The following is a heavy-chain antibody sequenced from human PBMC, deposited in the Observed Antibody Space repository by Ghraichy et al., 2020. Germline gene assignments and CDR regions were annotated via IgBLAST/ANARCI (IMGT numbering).Heavy chain of an antibody. CDR2: IPQDGSQK. V-gene: IGHV3-7*01. J-gene: IGHJ4*02. Sequence: RGSLRPSCAASGFTFSNYWMSWVRQAPGKGREWVANIPQDGSQKYYVDSVKGRFTISRDNAQKSLYLQMNSLSAEDTAVYYCAKIHCSGGRSDSYFESWGQGTLVTVSS. CDR1: GFTFSNYW. CDR3: AKIHCSGGRSDSYFES. D-gene: IGHD2-15*01.